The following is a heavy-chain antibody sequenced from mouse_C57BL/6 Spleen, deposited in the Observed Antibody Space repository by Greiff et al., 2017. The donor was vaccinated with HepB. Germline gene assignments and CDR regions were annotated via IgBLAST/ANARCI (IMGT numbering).Heavy chain of an antibody. V-gene: IGHV1-9*01. CDR1: GYTFTGYW. CDR3: ARGEDAMDY. J-gene: IGHJ4*01. CDR2: ILPGSGST. Sequence: VQLQQSGAELMKPGASVKLSCKATGYTFTGYWIEWVKQRPGHGLEWIGEILPGSGSTNYNEKFTGKATFTAETSSNTANMKRSSLTTEASAIYTGARGEDAMDYWGQGTSVTVSS.